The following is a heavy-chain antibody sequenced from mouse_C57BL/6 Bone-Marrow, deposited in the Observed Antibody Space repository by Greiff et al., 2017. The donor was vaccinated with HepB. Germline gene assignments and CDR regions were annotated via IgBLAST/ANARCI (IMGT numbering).Heavy chain of an antibody. D-gene: IGHD3-1*01. CDR2: IYPRDGST. CDR3: AREWAPRATASWFAY. CDR1: GYTFTSYD. Sequence: QVQLQQSGPELVKPGASVKLSCKASGYTFTSYDINWVKQRPGQGLEWIGWIYPRDGSTKYNEKFKGKATLTVDTSSSTAYMELHSLTSEDSAVYFCAREWAPRATASWFAYWGQGTLVTVSA. J-gene: IGHJ3*01. V-gene: IGHV1-85*01.